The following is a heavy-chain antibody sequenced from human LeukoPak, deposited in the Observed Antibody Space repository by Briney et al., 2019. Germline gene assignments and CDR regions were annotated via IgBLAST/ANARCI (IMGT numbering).Heavy chain of an antibody. CDR2: ISWTSGSM. Sequence: PGGSLRLSCAASGFTFDDYAMNWVRQAPGKGLGWVSGISWTSGSMGYADSVKGRFTISRDNAKNSLYLQMNSLRAEDTAVYYCARVDYSNYLLIYYYYYMDVWGKGTTVTVSS. D-gene: IGHD4-11*01. CDR1: GFTFDDYA. CDR3: ARVDYSNYLLIYYYYYMDV. V-gene: IGHV3-9*01. J-gene: IGHJ6*03.